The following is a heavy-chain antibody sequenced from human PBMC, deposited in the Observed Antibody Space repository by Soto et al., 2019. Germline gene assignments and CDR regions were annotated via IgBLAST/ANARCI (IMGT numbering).Heavy chain of an antibody. CDR1: GFTFSSYW. J-gene: IGHJ4*02. CDR2: INSDGSST. D-gene: IGHD3-9*01. V-gene: IGHV3-74*01. Sequence: GGSLRLSCAASGFTFSSYWMHWVRQAPGKGLVWVSRINSDGSSTSYADSVKGRFTISRDNAKNTLYLQMNSLRAEDTAVYYCAREVAGAYYDILTGYYGIDYWGQETLVTVSS. CDR3: AREVAGAYYDILTGYYGIDY.